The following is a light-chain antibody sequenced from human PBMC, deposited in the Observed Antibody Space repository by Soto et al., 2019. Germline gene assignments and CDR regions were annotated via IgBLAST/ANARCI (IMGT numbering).Light chain of an antibody. CDR1: GSNIGRNT. V-gene: IGLV1-44*01. CDR3: AAWDDSLNGVV. CDR2: SND. Sequence: QSVLTQPPSASGTPGQGVAISCSGGGSNIGRNTVNWYQHLPGTAPKLLIYSNDQRPSGVPDRFSGSKSDTSASLAISGLQSEDEADYYSAAWDDSLNGVVFGGGTKLTVL. J-gene: IGLJ3*02.